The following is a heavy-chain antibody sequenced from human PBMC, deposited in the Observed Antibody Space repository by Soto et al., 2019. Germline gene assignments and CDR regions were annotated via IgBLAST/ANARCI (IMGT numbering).Heavy chain of an antibody. CDR3: STYVTVAGGRDF. J-gene: IGHJ4*02. Sequence: EVQLVESGGGVVRPGGSLRLSCVASGFTFDDFGMTWVRQAPGKGLEWVSGINWNGGSTGYADSVKGRFTISRDNAKNSLYLQMKSLRAEDTALYYCSTYVTVAGGRDFWGQGTLVTVSS. D-gene: IGHD6-19*01. V-gene: IGHV3-20*04. CDR2: INWNGGST. CDR1: GFTFDDFG.